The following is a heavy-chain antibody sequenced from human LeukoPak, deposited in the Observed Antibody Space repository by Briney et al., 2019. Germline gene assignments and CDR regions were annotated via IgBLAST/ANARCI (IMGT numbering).Heavy chain of an antibody. D-gene: IGHD3-3*01. CDR2: IKQDGSEK. J-gene: IGHJ4*02. Sequence: PGGSLRLSCAASGFTFSSYWMSWVRQAPGKGLEWAANIKQDGSEKYYVDSVKGRFTISRDNAKNSLYLQMNSLRAEDTAVYYCASNGSPYYDFWGGYLPFDYWGQGTLVTVSS. V-gene: IGHV3-7*01. CDR3: ASNGSPYYDFWGGYLPFDY. CDR1: GFTFSSYW.